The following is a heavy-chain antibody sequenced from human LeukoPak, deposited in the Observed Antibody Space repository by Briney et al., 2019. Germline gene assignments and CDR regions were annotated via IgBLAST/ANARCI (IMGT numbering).Heavy chain of an antibody. V-gene: IGHV3-30*04. D-gene: IGHD3-10*01. CDR3: ARAGFTFSDYFGSFFDY. CDR2: ISFHGTDS. CDR1: GFTFISYA. Sequence: GGSLRLSCAASGFTFISYAIHWVRQAPGKGLEWVAVISFHGTDSFYADSVKGRFTISRDNSKNTLYLQMNSLRADDTAVYYCARAGFTFSDYFGSFFDYWGQGTLVTVSS. J-gene: IGHJ4*02.